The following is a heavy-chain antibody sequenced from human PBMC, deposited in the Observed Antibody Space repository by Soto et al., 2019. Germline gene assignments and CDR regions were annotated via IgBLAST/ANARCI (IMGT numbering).Heavy chain of an antibody. J-gene: IGHJ4*02. CDR2: ISAYNGNT. V-gene: IGHV1-18*01. CDR1: GYTFTSYG. D-gene: IGHD2-21*02. CDR3: ARSYCGGDCYAKDFDY. Sequence: ASVKVSCKASGYTFTSYGISWVRQAPGQGLEWMGWISAYNGNTNYAQKLQGSVTMTTDKSTSTAYMELSSLRSDDTAVYYCARSYCGGDCYAKDFDYWGQGTLVTVSS.